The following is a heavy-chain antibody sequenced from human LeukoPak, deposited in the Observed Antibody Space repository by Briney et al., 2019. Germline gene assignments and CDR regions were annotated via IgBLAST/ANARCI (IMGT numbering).Heavy chain of an antibody. V-gene: IGHV4-34*01. CDR2: INHSGST. D-gene: IGHD5-18*01. Sequence: PSETLSLTCAVSGGSISSGGYSWSWIRQPPGKGLEWIGEINHSGSTNYNPSLKSRVTISVDTSKNQFSLKLSSVTAADTAVYYCARKRGYSYGPFDYWGQGTLVTVSS. CDR3: ARKRGYSYGPFDY. J-gene: IGHJ4*02. CDR1: GGSISSGGYS.